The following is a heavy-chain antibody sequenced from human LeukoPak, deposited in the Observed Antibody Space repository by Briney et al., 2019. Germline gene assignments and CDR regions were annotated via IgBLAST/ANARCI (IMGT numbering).Heavy chain of an antibody. CDR2: IYYSGST. J-gene: IGHJ4*02. D-gene: IGHD2-8*01. CDR1: GGSISSSIYY. Sequence: SETLSLTCTVSGGSISSSIYYWGWIRQPPGKGLEWIGSIYYSGSTYYNPSLKSRVTISVDTSKNQFSLELISVTAADTAVYYCASSYCSSGICYIYFDYWGQGTLVTVSS. CDR3: ASSYCSSGICYIYFDY. V-gene: IGHV4-39*01.